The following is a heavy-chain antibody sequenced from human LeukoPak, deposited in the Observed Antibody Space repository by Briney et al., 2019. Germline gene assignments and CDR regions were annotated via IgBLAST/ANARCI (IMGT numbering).Heavy chain of an antibody. D-gene: IGHD6-13*01. Sequence: PSETLSLTCGVSGGSISNTNWWSWVRPPPGQGLEWIGYISYSGSPNYNPSLKSRVTISADTSKNQFSLNLSSVTAADTAVYYCARVGHIVAAGTYDWWGQGTLVTVSS. V-gene: IGHV4/OR15-8*01. CDR1: GGSISNTNW. CDR3: ARVGHIVAAGTYDW. J-gene: IGHJ4*02. CDR2: ISYSGSP.